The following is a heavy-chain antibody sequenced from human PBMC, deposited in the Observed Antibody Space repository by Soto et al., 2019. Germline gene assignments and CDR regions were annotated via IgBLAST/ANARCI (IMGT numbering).Heavy chain of an antibody. CDR2: MHYSGST. CDR3: ARHRDVAVAGVNFDY. D-gene: IGHD6-19*01. Sequence: SETLSLTCSFSGDSVTSQYLTWIRQSPEKGLEWIGYMHYSGSTYYNPSLKSRVTISVDRSKNQFTLKLSSVTAADTAVYYCARHRDVAVAGVNFDYWGQGTLVTVSS. J-gene: IGHJ4*02. CDR1: GDSVTSQY. V-gene: IGHV4-59*08.